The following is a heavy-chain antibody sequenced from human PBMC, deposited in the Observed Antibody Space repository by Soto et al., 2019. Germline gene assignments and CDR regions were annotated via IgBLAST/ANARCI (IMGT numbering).Heavy chain of an antibody. J-gene: IGHJ5*02. CDR2: INPSGGST. Sequence: ASVKVSCKASGYTFTSYYMHWVRQAPGQGLEWMGIINPSGGSTSYVQKFQGRVTMTRDTSTSTVYMELSSLRSGDTAVYYCASEAIGYCSSNSCSQEFDPWGQGILVTVSS. CDR1: GYTFTSYY. V-gene: IGHV1-46*01. D-gene: IGHD2-2*01. CDR3: ASEAIGYCSSNSCSQEFDP.